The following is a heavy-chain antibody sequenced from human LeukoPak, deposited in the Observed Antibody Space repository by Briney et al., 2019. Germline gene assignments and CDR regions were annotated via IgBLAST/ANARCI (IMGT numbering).Heavy chain of an antibody. J-gene: IGHJ3*02. V-gene: IGHV3-7*04. D-gene: IGHD1-26*01. Sequence: GGSLRLSCAASGFTFSNYWMTWVRQAPGKGLEWVADISHDGSEIFYVDSVKGRFTFSRDNAENSLYVQMNNLRADDTAVYYCARDRLWELRAFDIWGQGTMATVSS. CDR3: ARDRLWELRAFDI. CDR1: GFTFSNYW. CDR2: ISHDGSEI.